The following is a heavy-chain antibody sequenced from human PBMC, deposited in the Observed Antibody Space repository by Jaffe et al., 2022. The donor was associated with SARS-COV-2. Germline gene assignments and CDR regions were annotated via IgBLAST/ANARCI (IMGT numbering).Heavy chain of an antibody. Sequence: EVQLLESGGGLVQPGESLRLSCVASGFTFSSYAMSWVRQAPGKGLEWVAAATGSATGGNTFYVDSVKGRFTVSRDNSKNTLYLQMNSLRVEDTAVYYCAKDSRFGEPQNYWGQGTLVTVSS. CDR2: GSATGGNT. CDR3: AKDSRFGEPQNY. D-gene: IGHD3-10*01. V-gene: IGHV3-23*01. CDR1: GFTFSSYA. J-gene: IGHJ4*02.